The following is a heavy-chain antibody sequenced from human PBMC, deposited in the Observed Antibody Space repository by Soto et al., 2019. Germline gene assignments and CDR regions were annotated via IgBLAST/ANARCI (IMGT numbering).Heavy chain of an antibody. CDR1: GYTFTSYG. CDR2: ISAYNGNT. Sequence: ASVKVSCKASGYTFTSYGISWVRQAPGQGLEWMGWISAYNGNTNYAQKLQGRVTMTTDTSTSTAYMELRSLTSDDTAVYYFERGYDFWSRYPVLDVWGQGTTVTVSS. J-gene: IGHJ6*02. CDR3: ERGYDFWSRYPVLDV. V-gene: IGHV1-18*01. D-gene: IGHD3-3*01.